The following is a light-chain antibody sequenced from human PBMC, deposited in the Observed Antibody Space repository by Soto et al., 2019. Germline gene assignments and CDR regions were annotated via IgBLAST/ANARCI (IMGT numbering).Light chain of an antibody. CDR2: DAS. CDR1: QSVSRN. V-gene: IGKV3-15*01. Sequence: EILMTQSPATLSVSPGDRATLSCRASQSVSRNLAWYQQTRGQAPRLLIYDASTRATGIPARFSGSGSGTEFTLTISSLQSEDFGVYYCQVYNNWPPYTFGQGTKLEIK. CDR3: QVYNNWPPYT. J-gene: IGKJ2*01.